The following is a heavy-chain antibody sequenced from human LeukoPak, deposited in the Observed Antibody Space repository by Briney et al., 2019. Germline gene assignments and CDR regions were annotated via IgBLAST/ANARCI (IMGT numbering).Heavy chain of an antibody. CDR3: AKAGYDFWSGYYPPPYYFDY. J-gene: IGHJ4*02. D-gene: IGHD3-3*01. CDR1: GFTFSSYA. Sequence: GGSLRLSCAASGFTFSSYAMSWVRQAPGKGLEWVSAISGSGGSTYYADSAKGRFTISRDNSKNTLYLQMNSLRAEDTAVYYCAKAGYDFWSGYYPPPYYFDYWGQGTLVTVSS. V-gene: IGHV3-23*01. CDR2: ISGSGGST.